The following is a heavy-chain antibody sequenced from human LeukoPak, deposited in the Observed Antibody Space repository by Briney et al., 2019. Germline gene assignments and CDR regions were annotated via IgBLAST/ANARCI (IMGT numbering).Heavy chain of an antibody. CDR3: ARLRQQLVGYYYYYYMDV. V-gene: IGHV4-59*01. Sequence: ETSETLSLTCTVSGGSISSYYWSWIRQPPGKGLEWIGYIYYSGSTNYNPSLKSRVTISVDTSKNQFSLKLSSVTAADTAVYYCARLRQQLVGYYYYYYMDVWGKGTTVTVSS. CDR1: GGSISSYY. J-gene: IGHJ6*03. CDR2: IYYSGST. D-gene: IGHD6-13*01.